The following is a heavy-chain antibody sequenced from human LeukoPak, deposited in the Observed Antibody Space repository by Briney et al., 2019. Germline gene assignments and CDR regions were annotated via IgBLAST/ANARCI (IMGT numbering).Heavy chain of an antibody. CDR2: INPNSGGT. CDR3: ARGYYYDSSGYYDY. J-gene: IGHJ4*02. CDR1: GYTFTGYY. V-gene: IGHV1-2*02. D-gene: IGHD3-22*01. Sequence: GASVKVSCKASGYTFTGYYMHWVRQAPGQGLEWMGWINPNSGGTNYAQKFQGRVTMTRDTSISTAYMELSSLRSEDTAVYYCARGYYYDSSGYYDYWGQGTLVTVSS.